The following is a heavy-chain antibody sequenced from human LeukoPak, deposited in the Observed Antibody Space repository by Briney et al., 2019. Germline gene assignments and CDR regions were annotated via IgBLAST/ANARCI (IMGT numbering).Heavy chain of an antibody. J-gene: IGHJ4*02. CDR3: ARDRLHYGEYEKTFDY. D-gene: IGHD4-17*01. V-gene: IGHV3-48*01. Sequence: GGSLRLSCAASGFTFSSYSMNWVRQAPGKGLEGVSYITFSSSIIYYADSVKGRFTISRDNAKNSLYLQMNSLRAEDTAVYYCARDRLHYGEYEKTFDYWGQGTLVSVSS. CDR2: ITFSSSII. CDR1: GFTFSSYS.